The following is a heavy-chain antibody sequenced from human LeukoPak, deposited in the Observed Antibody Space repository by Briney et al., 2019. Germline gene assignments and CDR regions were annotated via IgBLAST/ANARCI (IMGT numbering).Heavy chain of an antibody. J-gene: IGHJ4*02. Sequence: ASVKVSRKASGYTFTNYCIHWVRQAPGQGLEWMGIINPSGGNTSSAQKFQGRVTMTRDTSTSTVYMELSSLRSEDTAVYYCARCICCSGGSCSLDSYFDFWGQGTLVTVSS. D-gene: IGHD2-15*01. CDR1: GYTFTNYC. CDR2: INPSGGNT. CDR3: ARCICCSGGSCSLDSYFDF. V-gene: IGHV1-46*01.